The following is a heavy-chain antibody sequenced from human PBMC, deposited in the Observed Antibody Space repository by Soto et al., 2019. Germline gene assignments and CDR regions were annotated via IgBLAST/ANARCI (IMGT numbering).Heavy chain of an antibody. CDR3: VREGDVPYYYNGMDV. CDR2: ISGYNGKT. CDR1: GYTFTSYG. Sequence: ASVKVSCKASGYTFTSYGIRWVRQAPGQGLEWMGWISGYNGKTNYAQKVQDRVTMTSDTSPSTVYMELRSLRSDDTAVYSCVREGDVPYYYNGMDVWGQGTTVTVSS. D-gene: IGHD2-21*02. J-gene: IGHJ6*02. V-gene: IGHV1-18*01.